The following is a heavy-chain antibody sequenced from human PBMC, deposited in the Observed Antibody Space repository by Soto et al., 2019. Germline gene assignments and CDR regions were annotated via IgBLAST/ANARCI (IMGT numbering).Heavy chain of an antibody. CDR1: GYTFTSYG. J-gene: IGHJ6*02. D-gene: IGHD6-6*01. Sequence: GASVKVSCKASGYTFTSYGISWVRQAPGQGLEWMGWISAYNGNTNYAQKLQGRVTMTTDTSTSTAYMELRSLRSDDTAVYYCARIPYSSSSSSYYYGMDVWGQGTTVTVSS. V-gene: IGHV1-18*04. CDR2: ISAYNGNT. CDR3: ARIPYSSSSSSYYYGMDV.